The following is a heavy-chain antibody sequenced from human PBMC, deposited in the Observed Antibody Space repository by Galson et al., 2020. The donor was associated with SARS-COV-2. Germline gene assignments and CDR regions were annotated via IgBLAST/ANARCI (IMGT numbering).Heavy chain of an antibody. V-gene: IGHV4-38-2*01. J-gene: IGHJ5*02. CDR2: IYHGGST. CDR3: ARVSTGYFKNWFDP. Sequence: ASETLSLTFAVSGYSVTIGYYWGWIRQPPGKGLEWIGNIYHGGSTYYNPSLKSRVTISLNRSKNHFSLDLKSVTASDTAIYYCARVSTGYFKNWFDPWGQGTLVTVSS. D-gene: IGHD3-9*01. CDR1: GYSVTIGYY.